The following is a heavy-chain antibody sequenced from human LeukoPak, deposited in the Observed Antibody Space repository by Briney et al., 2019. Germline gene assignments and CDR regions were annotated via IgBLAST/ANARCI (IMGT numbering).Heavy chain of an antibody. D-gene: IGHD6-6*01. CDR2: ISYDGSNK. J-gene: IGHJ4*02. CDR1: GFTFSSYA. V-gene: IGHV3-30*04. Sequence: PGRSLRLSCAASGFTFSSYAMHWVRQAPGKGLEWVAVISYDGSNKYYADSVKGRFTISRDNSKNTLYLQMNSLRAEDTAVYYCASQTSSSSDYYFDYWGQGTLVTVSS. CDR3: ASQTSSSSDYYFDY.